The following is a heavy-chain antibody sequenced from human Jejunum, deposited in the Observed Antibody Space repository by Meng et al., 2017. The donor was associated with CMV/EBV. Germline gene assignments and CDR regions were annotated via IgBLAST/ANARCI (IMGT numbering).Heavy chain of an antibody. CDR3: ARGYSSGWNYFHY. J-gene: IGHJ4*02. V-gene: IGHV4-30-4*01. Sequence: HLEESGPGLVRPSTTLSLTCTASGASISSCDFCWSWIRQPPGKGLEYIGYIDNRGSTYYNPSLKSRVTMSMDTSKNQFSLKLTSVTAADTAVYYCARGYSSGWNYFHYWGQGTLVTVSS. D-gene: IGHD6-19*01. CDR1: GASISSCDFC. CDR2: IDNRGST.